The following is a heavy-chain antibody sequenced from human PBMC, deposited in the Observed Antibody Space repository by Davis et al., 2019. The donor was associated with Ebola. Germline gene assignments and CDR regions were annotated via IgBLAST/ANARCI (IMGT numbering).Heavy chain of an antibody. Sequence: GESLKISCAASGFTFSSHGMHWVRQAPGKGLEWVAVSWNDGSQEHYADSVKGRFIISRDNAKKTLFLQMNSLRAEDTAMYYCAKDPFSKADIWGQGTMVTVSS. CDR2: SWNDGSQE. V-gene: IGHV3-33*06. CDR1: GFTFSSHG. J-gene: IGHJ3*02. CDR3: AKDPFSKADI.